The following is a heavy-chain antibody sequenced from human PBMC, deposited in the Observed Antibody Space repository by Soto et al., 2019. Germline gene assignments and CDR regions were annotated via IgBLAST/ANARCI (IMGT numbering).Heavy chain of an antibody. D-gene: IGHD6-13*01. J-gene: IGHJ4*02. CDR2: ISSSSRFI. V-gene: IGHV3-21*01. CDR3: ARGEASVVVPGAVGTIAVAGGDFFDY. CDR1: GFTFSTYN. Sequence: EVQLVESGGGLVKPGGSLRLSCAASGFTFSTYNMNWVRQAPGKGLEWVSSISSSSRFISYADSLKGRFTISRDNAQNSLYLQMTGVMAEDTAVYSSARGEASVVVPGAVGTIAVAGGDFFDYGGQGTLVTVSP.